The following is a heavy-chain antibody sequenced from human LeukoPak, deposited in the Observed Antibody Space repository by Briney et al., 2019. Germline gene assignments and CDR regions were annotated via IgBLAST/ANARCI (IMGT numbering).Heavy chain of an antibody. Sequence: SETLSLSCIVSGGSLSSANSYWSWFRQPPGKGLEWIGYMHFSGITKYNPSLNSRVTISIDTSKNHFSLTVSSVPAADTAVYSCAKGDYHYAMDVWGKGTAVTVSS. CDR3: AKGDYHYAMDV. J-gene: IGHJ6*04. D-gene: IGHD3-16*01. V-gene: IGHV4-61*03. CDR2: MHFSGIT. CDR1: GGSLSSANSY.